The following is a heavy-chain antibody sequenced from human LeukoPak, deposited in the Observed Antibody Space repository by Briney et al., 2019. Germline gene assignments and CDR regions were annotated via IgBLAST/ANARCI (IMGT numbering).Heavy chain of an antibody. V-gene: IGHV3-23*01. D-gene: IGHD2-15*01. J-gene: IGHJ4*02. CDR3: ARDRDVVVVAAAFDY. CDR2: ISGSGGST. Sequence: PGGSLRLSCAASGFTLSSYAMSWVRQAPGKGLEWVSAISGSGGSTYYADSVKGRFTISRDNAKNTLYLQMNSLRAEDTAVYYCARDRDVVVVAAAFDYWGQGTLVTVSS. CDR1: GFTLSSYA.